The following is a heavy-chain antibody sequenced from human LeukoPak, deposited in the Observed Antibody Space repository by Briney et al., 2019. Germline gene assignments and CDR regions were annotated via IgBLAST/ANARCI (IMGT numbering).Heavy chain of an antibody. Sequence: GGSLRLSCAASGFTVSSNYMSWVRQAPGKGLEWVSVIYSGGSTYYADSVKGRFTISRDNSKNTLYLQMNSLSAEDTAVYYCAREPPDYYYYGMDVWGQGTTVTVSS. V-gene: IGHV3-53*01. CDR1: GFTVSSNY. CDR2: IYSGGST. CDR3: AREPPDYYYYGMDV. J-gene: IGHJ6*02.